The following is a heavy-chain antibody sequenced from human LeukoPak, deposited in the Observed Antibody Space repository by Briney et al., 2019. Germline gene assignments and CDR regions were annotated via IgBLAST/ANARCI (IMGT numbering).Heavy chain of an antibody. Sequence: GGSLRLSCSASGFTFSSYAMHWVRQAPGKGLEYASSISSNGGNSYYADSMKGRFTISRDNSKNTLYIQMNSLRAEDTAVYYCVKALSGWYPRKLFDYWGQGTLVTVSS. D-gene: IGHD6-19*01. CDR2: ISSNGGNS. CDR3: VKALSGWYPRKLFDY. CDR1: GFTFSSYA. V-gene: IGHV3-64*05. J-gene: IGHJ4*02.